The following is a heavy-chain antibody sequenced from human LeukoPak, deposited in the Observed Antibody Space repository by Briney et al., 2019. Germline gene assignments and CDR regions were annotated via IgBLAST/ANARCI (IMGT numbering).Heavy chain of an antibody. CDR2: IYYSGST. V-gene: IGHV4-59*01. D-gene: IGHD1-26*01. J-gene: IGHJ5*02. Sequence: SETLSLTCTVSGGSISSYYWSWIRQPPGKGLEWIGYIYYSGSTNYNPSLKSRVTISVDTSKNQFSLKLSSVTAADTAVYYCARTYSGGYYTSLTPYNWFDPWGQGTLVTVSS. CDR1: GGSISSYY. CDR3: ARTYSGGYYTSLTPYNWFDP.